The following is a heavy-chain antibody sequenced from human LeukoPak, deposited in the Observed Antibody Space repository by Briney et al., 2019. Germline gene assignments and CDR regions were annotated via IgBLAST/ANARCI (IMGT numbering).Heavy chain of an antibody. CDR1: GGSISSYY. V-gene: IGHV4-59*01. CDR3: ARGGSSSWRIGYYFDF. Sequence: SETLSLTCTVSGGSISSYYWSWIRQPPGKGLEWIGFIYSSGSTNYNPSLESRVTISVDTSRNQFSLKLTSVTDADTAVYHCARGGSSSWRIGYYFDFWGQGTLVTVSS. D-gene: IGHD6-13*01. J-gene: IGHJ4*02. CDR2: IYSSGST.